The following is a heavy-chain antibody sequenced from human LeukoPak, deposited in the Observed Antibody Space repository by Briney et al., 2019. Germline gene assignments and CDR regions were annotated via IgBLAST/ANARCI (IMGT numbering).Heavy chain of an antibody. Sequence: PSETLSLTCAVSGGSITSDNWWTWVRQPPGKGLEWIGAIYHSGSTDYNPSLKSRVTISVDKSKNQFSLKLSSVTAADTAVYYCASSCSGGSCYYGAFDIWGQGTMVTVSS. V-gene: IGHV4-4*02. J-gene: IGHJ3*02. CDR3: ASSCSGGSCYYGAFDI. CDR2: IYHSGST. CDR1: GGSITSDNW. D-gene: IGHD2-15*01.